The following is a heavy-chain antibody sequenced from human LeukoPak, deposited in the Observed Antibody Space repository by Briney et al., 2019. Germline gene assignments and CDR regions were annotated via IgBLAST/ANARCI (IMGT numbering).Heavy chain of an antibody. CDR1: GGTFSSYA. D-gene: IGHD5-24*01. V-gene: IGHV1-69*05. CDR2: IIPIFGTA. Sequence: SVKVSCKASGGTFSSYAISWVRQAPGQGLEWMGGIIPIFGTANYAQKFQGRVTITTDESTSTAYMELSSQRSEDTAVYYCARFRDGYNYGYFDYWGQGTLVTVSS. J-gene: IGHJ4*02. CDR3: ARFRDGYNYGYFDY.